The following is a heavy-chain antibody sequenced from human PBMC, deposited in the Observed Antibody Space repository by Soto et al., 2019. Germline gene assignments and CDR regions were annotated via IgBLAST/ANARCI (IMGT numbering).Heavy chain of an antibody. CDR2: IYSGGST. Sequence: PGGSLRLSCAASGFTVSSNYMSWVRQAPGKGLEWVSVIYSGGSTYYGDSVKGRFTNSRDNSKDTLYLQMNSLRAEDTAVYYCARDVIAAAALYCDFDLWGRGTLVTVSS. CDR3: ARDVIAAAALYCDFDL. CDR1: GFTVSSNY. J-gene: IGHJ2*01. V-gene: IGHV3-53*01. D-gene: IGHD6-13*01.